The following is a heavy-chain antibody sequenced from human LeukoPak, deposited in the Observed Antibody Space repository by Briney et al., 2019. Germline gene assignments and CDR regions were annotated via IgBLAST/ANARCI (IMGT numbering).Heavy chain of an antibody. Sequence: GGSLRLSCAASGFTFSSSAMSWVRQAPGKGLEWVSGISGSGNSAYYADSVKGRFTISRDNSKNTLFLQMNSLRAEDTAVYYCAKGQRSTGWYKDTWGQGTLVSVSS. J-gene: IGHJ5*02. D-gene: IGHD6-19*01. CDR3: AKGQRSTGWYKDT. V-gene: IGHV3-23*01. CDR1: GFTFSSSA. CDR2: ISGSGNSA.